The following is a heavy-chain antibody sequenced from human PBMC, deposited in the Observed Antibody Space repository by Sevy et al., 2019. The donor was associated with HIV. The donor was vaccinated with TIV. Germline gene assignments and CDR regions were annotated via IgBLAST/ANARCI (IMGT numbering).Heavy chain of an antibody. D-gene: IGHD3-9*01. J-gene: IGHJ6*02. V-gene: IGHV4-61*01. Sequence: SETLSLTCSISDASVSSANDYWTWVRQPPGKGLEWIGNVFYFGSTNYNPSLKSRVTISLDTSKKQFSLKLTSVTAADTAVYYCARDQYYDILTGLYAMDVWGQWTTVTVSS. CDR1: DASVSSANDY. CDR3: ARDQYYDILTGLYAMDV. CDR2: VFYFGST.